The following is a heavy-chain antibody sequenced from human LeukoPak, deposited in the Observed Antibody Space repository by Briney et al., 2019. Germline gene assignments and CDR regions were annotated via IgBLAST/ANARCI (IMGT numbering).Heavy chain of an antibody. Sequence: GGSLRLSCAASGFTFTRFNMNWVRQAPGKGLELVSSITTSGTYIYYADSVKGRFTIPRDNAKNSLYLQMNSLRAEDTAVYYCARPFYYDNNGGEGMDVWGQGTTVTVSS. D-gene: IGHD3-22*01. V-gene: IGHV3-21*06. CDR2: ITTSGTYI. CDR1: GFTFTRFN. CDR3: ARPFYYDNNGGEGMDV. J-gene: IGHJ6*02.